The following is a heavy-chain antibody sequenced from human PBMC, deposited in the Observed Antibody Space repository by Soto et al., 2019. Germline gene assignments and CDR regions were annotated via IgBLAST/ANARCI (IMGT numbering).Heavy chain of an antibody. D-gene: IGHD4-17*01. J-gene: IGHJ4*02. V-gene: IGHV3-49*04. CDR2: IRSKAYGGTT. CDR3: MSTVTVEDY. Sequence: GGSLRLSCTASGFTFGDYAMSWVRQAPGKGLEWVGFIRSKAYGGTTEYAASVKGRFTISRDDSKSIAYLQMNSLKTEDTAVYYCMSTVTVEDYWGQGTLVTVSS. CDR1: GFTFGDYA.